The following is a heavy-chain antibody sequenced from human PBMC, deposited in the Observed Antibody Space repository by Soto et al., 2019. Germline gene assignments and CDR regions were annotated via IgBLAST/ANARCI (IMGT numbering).Heavy chain of an antibody. CDR2: ISGSGAST. D-gene: IGHD3-16*01. V-gene: IGHV3-23*01. Sequence: HRGSLRLSCLASGFPFSKYALAWVRPAPGKGLEWVSAISGSGASTYDAESVKGRFTISRDNSNNTLYLQMNSLRAEDTAVYYCAKTPGVITVITSFDHWGQGTPVTVSS. CDR1: GFPFSKYA. CDR3: AKTPGVITVITSFDH. J-gene: IGHJ4*02.